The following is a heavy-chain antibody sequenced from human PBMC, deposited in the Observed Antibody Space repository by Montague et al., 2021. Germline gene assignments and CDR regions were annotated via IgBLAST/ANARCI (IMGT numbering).Heavy chain of an antibody. V-gene: IGHV3-30*04. D-gene: IGHD1-26*01. J-gene: IGHJ3*02. Sequence: SLRLSCAASGFTFSSYAMHWVRQAPGKGLEWVAVISYDGSNKYYADSVKGRFTISRDNSKNTLYLQMNSLRAEDTALFYCARDPRWEYDAFDIWAKGQWSPSLQ. CDR1: GFTFSSYA. CDR2: ISYDGSNK. CDR3: ARDPRWEYDAFDI.